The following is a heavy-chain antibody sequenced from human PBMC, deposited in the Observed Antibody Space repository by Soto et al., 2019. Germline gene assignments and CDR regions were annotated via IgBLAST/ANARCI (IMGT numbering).Heavy chain of an antibody. CDR1: GFTFSSYS. D-gene: IGHD6-13*01. CDR2: ISSSSSYI. V-gene: IGHV3-21*01. Sequence: GGSLRLSCAASGFTFSSYSMNWVRQAPGKGLEWVSFISSSSSYIYYADSVKGRFTISRDNAKNSLYLQMNSLRAEDTAVYYCARGVGGIAAAGIRYYFDYWGQGTLVTVSS. J-gene: IGHJ4*02. CDR3: ARGVGGIAAAGIRYYFDY.